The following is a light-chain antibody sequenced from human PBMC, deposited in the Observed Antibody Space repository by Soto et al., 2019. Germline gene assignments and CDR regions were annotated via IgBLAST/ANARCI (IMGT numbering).Light chain of an antibody. CDR3: QQSYSTPIS. V-gene: IGKV1-39*01. CDR1: QSISSQ. J-gene: IGKJ5*01. CDR2: TAS. Sequence: DIRMTPSPSSLSASVGDTVTITCRASQSISSQLNWYQQKPGKAPNLLMYTASNLQSGVPSRFSGSGSGTDFTLTISSLQPEDFATYYCQQSYSTPISFGPGTRLEIK.